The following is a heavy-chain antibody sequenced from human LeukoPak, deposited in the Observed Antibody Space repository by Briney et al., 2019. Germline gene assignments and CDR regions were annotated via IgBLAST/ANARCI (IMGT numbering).Heavy chain of an antibody. CDR1: GGSISSSSYY. Sequence: SETLSLTCTVSGGSISSSSYYWGWIRQPPGKGLEWIGSIYYSGSTYYNPSLKSRVTISVDTSKNQFSLKLSSVTAADTAVYYCARVNYYDSSGYSDFDYWGQGTLVTVSS. V-gene: IGHV4-39*01. CDR3: ARVNYYDSSGYSDFDY. J-gene: IGHJ4*02. D-gene: IGHD3-22*01. CDR2: IYYSGST.